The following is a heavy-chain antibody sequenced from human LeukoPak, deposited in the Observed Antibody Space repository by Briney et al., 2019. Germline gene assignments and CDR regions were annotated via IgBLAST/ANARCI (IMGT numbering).Heavy chain of an antibody. V-gene: IGHV3-9*01. J-gene: IGHJ4*02. CDR2: ISWNSGSI. CDR1: GFTFDDYP. D-gene: IGHD4-23*01. CDR3: AKSPGPTTVVTILDY. Sequence: GRSLRLSCAASGFTFDDYPMHWVRQAPGKGLEWVSGISWNSGSIGYADSVKGRFTISRDNAKNSLYLQMNSLRAEDTALYYCAKSPGPTTVVTILDYWGQGTLVTVSS.